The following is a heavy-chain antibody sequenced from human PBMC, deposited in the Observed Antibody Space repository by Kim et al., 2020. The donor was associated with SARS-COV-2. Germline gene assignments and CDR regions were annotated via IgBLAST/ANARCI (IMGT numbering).Heavy chain of an antibody. Sequence: GGSLRLSCAASGFTFSDYYMSWIRQAPGKGLEWVSYISSSSSYTNYADSVKGRFTISRDNAKNSLYLQMNSLRAEDTAVYYCARVLAAYYYYYGMDVWGQGTTVTVSS. J-gene: IGHJ6*02. CDR1: GFTFSDYY. V-gene: IGHV3-11*05. CDR3: ARVLAAYYYYYGMDV. CDR2: ISSSSSYT.